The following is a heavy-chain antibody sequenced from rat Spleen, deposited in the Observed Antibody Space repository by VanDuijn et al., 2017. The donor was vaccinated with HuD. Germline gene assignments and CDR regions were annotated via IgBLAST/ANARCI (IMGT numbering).Heavy chain of an antibody. CDR3: ARPYNNYFDY. D-gene: IGHD1-10*01. CDR2: IGAGGGNT. Sequence: EVQLVESGGGLVQPGRSMKLSCAASGFTFNNHWMSWIRQAPGKGLEWVASIGAGGGNTYYRDSVKGRFTISRDDAKNTQYLQMDSLRSEDSATYYCARPYNNYFDYWGQGVMVTVSS. CDR1: GFTFNNHW. V-gene: IGHV5S13*01. J-gene: IGHJ2*01.